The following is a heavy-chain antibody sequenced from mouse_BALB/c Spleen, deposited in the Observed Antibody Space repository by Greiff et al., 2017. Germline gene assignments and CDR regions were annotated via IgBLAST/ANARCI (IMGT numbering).Heavy chain of an antibody. CDR2: ISSGSSTI. CDR3: ARDSSGYDAMDD. Sequence: EVKLVESGGGLVPPGGSRKLSCAASGFTFSSFGMHWVRQAPEKGLEWVAYISSGSSTIYYADTVKGRFTISRDNPKNTLFLQMTSLRSEDTAMYYCARDSSGYDAMDDWGQGT. D-gene: IGHD3-2*01. CDR1: GFTFSSFG. J-gene: IGHJ4*01. V-gene: IGHV5-17*02.